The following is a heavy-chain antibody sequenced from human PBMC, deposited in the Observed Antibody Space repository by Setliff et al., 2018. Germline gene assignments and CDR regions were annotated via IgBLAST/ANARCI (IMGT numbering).Heavy chain of an antibody. D-gene: IGHD3-16*01. CDR2: IYYSGRT. V-gene: IGHV4-39*01. Sequence: PSETLSLTCTVSGGSIRSSVFGSITSTSYYWAWIRQSPGKGLEWIGSIYYSGRTFYNPSLKSRVTISVDTSKNQFSLTLSSVTAADTAVYYCARLPNYVWGSPVDYWGQGTLVTVSS. CDR3: ARLPNYVWGSPVDY. CDR1: GGSIRSSVFGSITSTSYY. J-gene: IGHJ4*02.